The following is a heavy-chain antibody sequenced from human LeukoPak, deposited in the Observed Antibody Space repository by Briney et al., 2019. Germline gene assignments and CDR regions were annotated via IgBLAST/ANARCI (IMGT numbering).Heavy chain of an antibody. V-gene: IGHV3-7*01. J-gene: IGHJ4*02. D-gene: IGHD1-14*01. CDR2: IKQDGSEK. Sequence: PGGSLRLSCAASGFSFSNYWRSWFRKAPGKGLEWLANIKQDGSEKYYVDSVKGRFTISRDNAKNSLYLQMNTLRAEDTAIYYCATFSGAHHKTFDSWGQGTLVTVSS. CDR3: ATFSGAHHKTFDS. CDR1: GFSFSNYW.